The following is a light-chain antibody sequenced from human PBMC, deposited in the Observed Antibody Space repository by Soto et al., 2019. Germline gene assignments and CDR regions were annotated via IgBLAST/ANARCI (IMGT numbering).Light chain of an antibody. V-gene: IGKV3D-15*01. J-gene: IGKJ3*01. CDR1: QSVGNK. CDR3: QQYHNWPPFT. Sequence: EIVLTQSPASLSVSPGERATLSCKATQSVGNKLSWYQQKPGQAPRLLIYGSSTRATGIPARFSGSGSGTAFTLTISSLQSEDSAVYYCQQYHNWPPFTFGPGTKVDIK. CDR2: GSS.